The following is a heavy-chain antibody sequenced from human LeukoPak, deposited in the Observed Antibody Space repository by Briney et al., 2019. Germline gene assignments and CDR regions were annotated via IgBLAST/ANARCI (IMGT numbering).Heavy chain of an antibody. D-gene: IGHD4-17*01. CDR1: GGSFSGYY. CDR2: INHSGST. J-gene: IGHJ3*02. CDR3: ARVAGGANDAFDI. V-gene: IGHV4-34*01. Sequence: PSETLSLTCAVYGGSFSGYYWSWIRQPPGKGLEWIGEINHSGSTNYNPSLKSRVTISVDTSKNQFSLKLSSVTAADTAVYYCARVAGGANDAFDIWGQETMVTVSS.